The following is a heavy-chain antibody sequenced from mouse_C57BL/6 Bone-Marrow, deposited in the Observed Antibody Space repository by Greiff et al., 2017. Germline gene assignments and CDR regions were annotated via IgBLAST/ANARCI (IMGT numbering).Heavy chain of an antibody. CDR3: ARPECGSSFRFAY. Sequence: EVKVIESGGGLVKPGGSLKLSCAASGFTFSDYGMHWVRQAPEKGLEWVAYISSGSSTIYYADTVKGRFTISRDNAKNTLFLQMTSLRSEDTAMYYWARPECGSSFRFAYWGQGTLVTVSA. V-gene: IGHV5-17*01. CDR2: ISSGSSTI. J-gene: IGHJ3*01. D-gene: IGHD1-1*01. CDR1: GFTFSDYG.